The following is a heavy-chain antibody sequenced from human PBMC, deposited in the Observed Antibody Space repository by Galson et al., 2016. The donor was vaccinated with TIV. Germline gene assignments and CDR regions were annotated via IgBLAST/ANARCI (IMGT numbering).Heavy chain of an antibody. CDR1: GFSLSRSRMC. CDR2: MDGDDDT. D-gene: IGHD6-19*01. J-gene: IGHJ6*02. Sequence: PALVKPTQTLTLTCTFSGFSLSRSRMCVTWMRQPPGKALEWLARMDGDDDTYYKHFLATRLFITKETSRNQVVLTLTNLDPEDTATYYCARASSDYFYNYGMDVWGQGTTVTVS. CDR3: ARASSDYFYNYGMDV. V-gene: IGHV2-70*11.